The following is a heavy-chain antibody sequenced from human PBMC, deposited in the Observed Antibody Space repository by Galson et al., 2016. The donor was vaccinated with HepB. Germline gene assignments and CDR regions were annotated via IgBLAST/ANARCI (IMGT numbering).Heavy chain of an antibody. V-gene: IGHV3-30*18. CDR1: GFSFSNHG. CDR2: ISYDGSFK. D-gene: IGHD2-2*01. J-gene: IGHJ4*02. CDR3: ANMKRTSPYCSGTNCFSRLWGPPFDY. Sequence: SLRLSCAASGFSFSNHGMHWVRQAPGKGLEWVAVISYDGSFKYYADAVNGRFTISRDNSRSTLYLQMNSLRTEDTAVYYCANMKRTSPYCSGTNCFSRLWGPPFDYWGQGTLVTISP.